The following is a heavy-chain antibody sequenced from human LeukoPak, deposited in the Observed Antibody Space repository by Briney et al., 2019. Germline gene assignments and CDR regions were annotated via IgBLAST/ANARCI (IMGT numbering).Heavy chain of an antibody. V-gene: IGHV3-23*01. CDR2: VGGSGGST. Sequence: GGSLRLSCAASGFTFSSYAMSWVRQAPGEGLEWVSAVGGSGGSTYYTDSVKGRFTISRDNSKNTLYLQMSSLTADDTAVYYCAKDRDLTGDRKPGYFDCWGRGTLVTVSS. CDR3: AKDRDLTGDRKPGYFDC. J-gene: IGHJ4*02. CDR1: GFTFSSYA. D-gene: IGHD7-27*01.